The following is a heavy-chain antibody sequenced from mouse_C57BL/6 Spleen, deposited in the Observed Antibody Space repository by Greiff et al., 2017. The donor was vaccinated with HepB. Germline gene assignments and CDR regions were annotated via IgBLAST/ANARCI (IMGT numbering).Heavy chain of an antibody. Sequence: QVQLQQSGAELVKPGASVKLSCKASGYTFTSYWMHWVKQRPGQGLEWIGMIHPNSGSTNYNEKFKSKATLTVDKSSSTAYMQLSSLTSEDSAVYYCARPRTRYFDVWGTGTTVTVSS. CDR2: IHPNSGST. CDR1: GYTFTSYW. CDR3: ARPRTRYFDV. J-gene: IGHJ1*03. V-gene: IGHV1-64*01. D-gene: IGHD2-13*01.